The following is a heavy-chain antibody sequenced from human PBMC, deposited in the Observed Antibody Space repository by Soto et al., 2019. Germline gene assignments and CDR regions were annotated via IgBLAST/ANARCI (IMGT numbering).Heavy chain of an antibody. Sequence: SLRLSCAASGFTFSNAWMSWVRQAPGKGLDWVGRIKIKTDGGTTDYAAPVKGRFTISRDDSKNTLYLQMNSLKTEDTAVYYCTTITGTTWPNYYYGMDVWGQGTTVTVSS. CDR3: TTITGTTWPNYYYGMDV. CDR2: IKIKTDGGTT. D-gene: IGHD1-20*01. V-gene: IGHV3-15*01. CDR1: GFTFSNAW. J-gene: IGHJ6*02.